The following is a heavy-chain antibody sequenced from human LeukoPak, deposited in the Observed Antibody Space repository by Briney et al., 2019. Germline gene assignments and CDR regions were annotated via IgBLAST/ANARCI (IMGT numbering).Heavy chain of an antibody. J-gene: IGHJ2*01. V-gene: IGHV4-59*01. CDR3: ARSDYDTSKFDL. Sequence: SETLSLTCTVSGGSIGSYYWSWIRRSPGKGLEWIGYIHYSGSTNYNPSLKGRVTISVDTSKNQFSLRLSSVTAADTAVYYCARSDYDTSKFDLWGRGTLVTVSS. CDR1: GGSIGSYY. CDR2: IHYSGST. D-gene: IGHD3-22*01.